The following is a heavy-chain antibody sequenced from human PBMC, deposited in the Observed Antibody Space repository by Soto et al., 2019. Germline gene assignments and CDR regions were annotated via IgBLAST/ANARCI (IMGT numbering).Heavy chain of an antibody. CDR3: ARAESGFTIFGVVIRSYYFDY. CDR2: INAGNGNT. CDR1: GYTFTSYA. D-gene: IGHD3-3*01. Sequence: ASVKVSCKASGYTFTSYAMHWVRQAPGQRLEWMGWINAGNGNTKYSQKFQGRVTITRDTSASTAYMELSSLRSEDTAVYYCARAESGFTIFGVVIRSYYFDYWGQGTLVTVSS. V-gene: IGHV1-3*01. J-gene: IGHJ4*02.